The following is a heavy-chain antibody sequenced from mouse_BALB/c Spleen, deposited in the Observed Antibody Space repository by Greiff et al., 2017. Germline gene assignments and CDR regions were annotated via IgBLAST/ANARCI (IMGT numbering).Heavy chain of an antibody. CDR1: GYTFTSYW. CDR3: ARPGRYAMDY. Sequence: LQQPGSELVRPGASVKLSCKASGYTFTSYWMHWVKQRPGQGLEWIGNIYPGSGSTNYDEKFNSKATLTVDTSSSTAYMQLSSLTSEDSAVYYCARPGRYAMDYWGQGTSVTVSS. V-gene: IGHV1S22*01. J-gene: IGHJ4*01. CDR2: IYPGSGST. D-gene: IGHD4-1*01.